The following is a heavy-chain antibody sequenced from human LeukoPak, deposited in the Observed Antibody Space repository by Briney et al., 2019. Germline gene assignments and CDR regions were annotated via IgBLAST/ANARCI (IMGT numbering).Heavy chain of an antibody. D-gene: IGHD6-19*01. CDR2: ITATSTSM. J-gene: IGHJ4*02. CDR3: AREASSGGYFDY. V-gene: IGHV3-21*01. Sequence: GGSLRLSCTTSGFTFGDYAMTWVRQAPGKGLEWVSSITATSTSMYYADSVKGRFTISRDNAENSLYLQMNSLRAEDTAVYYCAREASSGGYFDYWGQGTLVTVSS. CDR1: GFTFGDYA.